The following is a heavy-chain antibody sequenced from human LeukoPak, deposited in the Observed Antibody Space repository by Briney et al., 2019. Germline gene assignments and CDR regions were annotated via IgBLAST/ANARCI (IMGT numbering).Heavy chain of an antibody. D-gene: IGHD6-13*01. CDR1: GGSIGSYY. CDR2: INHSGST. Sequence: SETLSLTCTVSGGSIGSYYWSWIRQPAGKGLEWIGEINHSGSTNYNPSLKSRVTISVDTSKNQFSLKLSSVTAADTAVYYCARSLPARIAAAGNFIDYWGQGTLVTVSS. V-gene: IGHV4-34*01. J-gene: IGHJ4*02. CDR3: ARSLPARIAAAGNFIDY.